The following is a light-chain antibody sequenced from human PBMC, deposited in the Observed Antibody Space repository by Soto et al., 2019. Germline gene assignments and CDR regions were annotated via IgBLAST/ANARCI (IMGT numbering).Light chain of an antibody. Sequence: DIQMTQSPSTRSASVGDRVTITCRSSQSISEWCALYQQKPRTAPKLLIYRSSSLESGVPSRFSGIGSETEFNHTIRSLQYDDFASYYYKQYNTFDKFGQETKGDIK. CDR1: QSISEW. V-gene: IGKV1-5*03. J-gene: IGKJ1*01. CDR3: KQYNTFDK. CDR2: RSS.